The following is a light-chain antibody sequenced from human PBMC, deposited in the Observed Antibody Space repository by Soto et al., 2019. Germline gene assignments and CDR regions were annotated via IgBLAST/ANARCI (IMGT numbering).Light chain of an antibody. CDR2: EVS. CDR3: SSYVGNNNHHA. CDR1: SSDVGFYDY. V-gene: IGLV2-8*01. Sequence: QSALTQPPSASGSPGQSVTGSCTGTSSDVGFYDYVSWYQQHPGKAPKLIIYEVSKRPSGVPDRFSGSKSGNSASLTVSGLQAEDEADYYCSSYVGNNNHHAFGTGTKVTVL. J-gene: IGLJ1*01.